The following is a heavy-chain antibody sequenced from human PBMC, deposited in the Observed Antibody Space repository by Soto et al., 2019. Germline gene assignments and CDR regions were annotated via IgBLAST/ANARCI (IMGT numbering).Heavy chain of an antibody. CDR2: ISSSSSYI. CDR1: GFTFRSYS. D-gene: IGHD2-2*01. CDR3: ARAPSSTRAAPDY. V-gene: IGHV3-21*01. Sequence: GGSLRLSCAASGFTFRSYSMNWVRQAPGKGLEWVSSISSSSSYIYYADSVKGRFTISRDNAKNSLYLQMNSLRAEDTAVYYCARAPSSTRAAPDYWGQGTLVTVSS. J-gene: IGHJ4*02.